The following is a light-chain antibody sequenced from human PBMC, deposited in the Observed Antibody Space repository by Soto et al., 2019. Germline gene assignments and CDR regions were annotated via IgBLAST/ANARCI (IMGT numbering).Light chain of an antibody. CDR3: QQRHMWPIT. CDR2: DAY. J-gene: IGKJ5*01. Sequence: VLTQSPVTLSLSPGERATLSCRASQSFRGLLAWYQQKPGQAPRLLIYDAYNRATGIPPRFSGSGSGTDFTLTISSLEPEDSEVYYCQQRHMWPITFGQGTGLDIX. CDR1: QSFRGL. V-gene: IGKV3-11*01.